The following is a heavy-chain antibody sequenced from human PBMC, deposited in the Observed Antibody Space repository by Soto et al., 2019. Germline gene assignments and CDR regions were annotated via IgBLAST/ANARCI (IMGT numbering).Heavy chain of an antibody. V-gene: IGHV3-23*01. J-gene: IGHJ5*02. CDR2: ISASGGLK. Sequence: EVQLSESGGDLRQPGGSLSLSCAASGFTFTNYAMTWVRQTPGKGLQWISGISASGGLKYYADSVRGRFTVSRDNSKNFLYLQMDNRGDENTALYYCAREVGAPSGWLDPWGQGTQVTVSS. CDR1: GFTFTNYA. CDR3: AREVGAPSGWLDP. D-gene: IGHD1-26*01.